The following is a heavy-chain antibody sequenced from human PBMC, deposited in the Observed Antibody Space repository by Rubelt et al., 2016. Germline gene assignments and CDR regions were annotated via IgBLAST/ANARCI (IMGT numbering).Heavy chain of an antibody. CDR1: GGSISSYY. J-gene: IGHJ4*02. D-gene: IGHD2-8*01. V-gene: IGHV4-59*08. Sequence: QVQLQESGPGLVKPSETLSLTCTVSGGSISSYYWSWIRQPPGKGLEWIGYICYSGSANYNPSLKSRVTRLVDKCKNQFYRKRSSVTAADTAVYYWSRGMAYGHYWGQGTLVTVSS. CDR2: ICYSGSA. CDR3: SRGMAYGHY.